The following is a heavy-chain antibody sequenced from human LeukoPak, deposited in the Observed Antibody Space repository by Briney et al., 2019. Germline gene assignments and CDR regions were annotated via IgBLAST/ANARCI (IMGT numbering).Heavy chain of an antibody. V-gene: IGHV1-3*01. J-gene: IGHJ5*02. CDR1: GYTFTSYA. CDR3: ARDGEYSSSPNWFDP. D-gene: IGHD6-6*01. CDR2: INAGNGNT. Sequence: ASVKVSCKASGYTFTSYAMHWVRQAPAQRLEWMGWINAGNGNTKYSQKFQGRVTITRDTSASTAYMELSSLRSEDTAVYYCARDGEYSSSPNWFDPWGQGTLVTVSS.